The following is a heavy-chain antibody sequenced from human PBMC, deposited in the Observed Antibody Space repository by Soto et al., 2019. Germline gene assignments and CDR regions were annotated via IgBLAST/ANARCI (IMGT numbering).Heavy chain of an antibody. CDR2: INPSGGST. CDR3: ARDRGYCSGGSCLHYFDY. V-gene: IGHV1-46*01. J-gene: IGHJ4*02. CDR1: GYTFTSYY. Sequence: QVQLVQSGAEVKKPGASVKVSCKASGYTFTSYYMHWVRQAPGQGLEWMGIINPSGGSTSYAQKFQGRVTMTRDTSTSTVYMELSSLRSEDTAVYYCARDRGYCSGGSCLHYFDYWGQGTLVTVS. D-gene: IGHD2-15*01.